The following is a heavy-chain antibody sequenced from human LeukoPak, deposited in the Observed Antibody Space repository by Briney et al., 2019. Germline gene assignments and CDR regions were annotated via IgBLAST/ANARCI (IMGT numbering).Heavy chain of an antibody. J-gene: IGHJ3*02. CDR1: GGTLSSYA. V-gene: IGHV1-69*04. Sequence: SVKVSCKASGGTLSSYAISWVRQAPGQGLEWMGRIIPILGIANYAQKFQGRVTITADKSTSTAYMELSSLRSEDTAVYYCARNRNYYDSSGHDAFDIWGQGTMVTVSS. D-gene: IGHD3-22*01. CDR2: IIPILGIA. CDR3: ARNRNYYDSSGHDAFDI.